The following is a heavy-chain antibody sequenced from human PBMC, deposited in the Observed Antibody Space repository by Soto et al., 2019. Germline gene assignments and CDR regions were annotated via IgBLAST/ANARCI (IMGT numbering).Heavy chain of an antibody. CDR2: ISSSAVYI. D-gene: IGHD3-22*01. Sequence: PGGSLRLSCAASGFNFITYCLSWGRQAPGKGLEWVASISSSAVYIDYADSVNGRFTISRDNANNSLYLQMNSLRAEDTATYHCVRDGLDYYYTEMLYFDNWGQGTLVTVSS. J-gene: IGHJ4*02. V-gene: IGHV3-21*01. CDR3: VRDGLDYYYTEMLYFDN. CDR1: GFNFITYC.